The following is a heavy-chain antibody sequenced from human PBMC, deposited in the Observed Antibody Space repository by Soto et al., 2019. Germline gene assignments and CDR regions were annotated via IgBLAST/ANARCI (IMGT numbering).Heavy chain of an antibody. CDR3: ARDTGYYGSGSDWFDP. V-gene: IGHV3-21*01. CDR1: GFTFSSYS. D-gene: IGHD3-10*01. CDR2: ISSSSSYI. J-gene: IGHJ5*02. Sequence: EVQLVESGGGLVKPGGSLRLSCAASGFTFSSYSMNWVRQAPGKGLEWVSSISSSSSYIYYADSVKGRFTISRDNAKNSVYLQMNSLRAEDTAVYYCARDTGYYGSGSDWFDPWGQGTLVTVSS.